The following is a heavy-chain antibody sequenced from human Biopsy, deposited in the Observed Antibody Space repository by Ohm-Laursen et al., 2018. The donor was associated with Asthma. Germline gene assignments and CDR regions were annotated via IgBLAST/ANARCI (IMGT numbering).Heavy chain of an antibody. V-gene: IGHV3-53*01. CDR2: IYSGGTS. D-gene: IGHD6-19*01. J-gene: IGHJ4*02. Sequence: LSLTCAASGFTVSRDHMFWVRQAPGRGLEWVSVIYSGGTSHTADSVRGRFTIPRDFSKNTLHLQMHSLRVEDTAVYYCARGDSSGWSHYYFDYWGQGTLVTVSS. CDR3: ARGDSSGWSHYYFDY. CDR1: GFTVSRDH.